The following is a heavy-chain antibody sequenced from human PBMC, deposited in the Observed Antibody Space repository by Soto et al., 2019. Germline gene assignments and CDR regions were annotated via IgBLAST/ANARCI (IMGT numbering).Heavy chain of an antibody. CDR3: AADLVPAAAMPIDY. J-gene: IGHJ4*02. Sequence: ASVKVSCKASGFTFTSSAVQWVRQARGQRLEWIGWIVVGSGNTNYAQKFQERVTITRDMSTSTAYMELSSLRSEDTAVYYCAADLVPAAAMPIDYWGQGTLVTVSS. CDR1: GFTFTSSA. V-gene: IGHV1-58*01. D-gene: IGHD2-2*01. CDR2: IVVGSGNT.